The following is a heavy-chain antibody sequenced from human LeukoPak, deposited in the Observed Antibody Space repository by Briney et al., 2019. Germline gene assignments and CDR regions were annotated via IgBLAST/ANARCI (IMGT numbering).Heavy chain of an antibody. D-gene: IGHD2-21*02. CDR1: GGSFSGYY. J-gene: IGHJ4*02. CDR3: ARGVISCGGDCYYFDY. CDR2: INHSGST. V-gene: IGHV4-34*01. Sequence: PSETLSLTCAVYGGSFSGYYWSWIRQPPGKGLEWIGEINHSGSTNYNPSLKSRVTISVDTSKNQFSLKLSSVTAADTAVYYCARGVISCGGDCYYFDYWGQGTLVTVSS.